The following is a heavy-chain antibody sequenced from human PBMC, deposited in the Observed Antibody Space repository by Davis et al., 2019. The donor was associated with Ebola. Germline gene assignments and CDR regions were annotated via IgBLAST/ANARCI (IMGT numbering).Heavy chain of an antibody. Sequence: GGSLRLSCAASGFPFSFLAMHWVRQAPGKGLEWVAVISRDGNNRHFAESVKGRFTISRDNSKNTLDLQMNSLRAEDTAVYYCARCVRNQLLVYYYYYMDVWGKGTTVTVSS. D-gene: IGHD2-2*01. J-gene: IGHJ6*03. CDR1: GFPFSFLA. CDR2: ISRDGNNR. CDR3: ARCVRNQLLVYYYYYMDV. V-gene: IGHV3-30*03.